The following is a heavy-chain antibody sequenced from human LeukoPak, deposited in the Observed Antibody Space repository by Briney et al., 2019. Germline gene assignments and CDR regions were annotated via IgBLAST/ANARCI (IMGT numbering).Heavy chain of an antibody. J-gene: IGHJ4*02. CDR2: IYYSGST. CDR1: VGSISSGCYY. Sequence: SETLSLTCTVSVGSISSGCYYWSWIRQHPGKGLEWIGYIYYSGSTYYNPSLKSRVTISVDTSKNQFSLKLSSVTAADTAVYYCARYYYGSGSYYDYWGQGTLVTVSS. CDR3: ARYYYGSGSYYDY. D-gene: IGHD3-10*01. V-gene: IGHV4-31*03.